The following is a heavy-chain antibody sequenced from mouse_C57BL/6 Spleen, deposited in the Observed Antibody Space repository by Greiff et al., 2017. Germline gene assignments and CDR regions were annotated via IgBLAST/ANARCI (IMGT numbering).Heavy chain of an antibody. Sequence: QVHVKQPGAELVKPGASVKMSCKASGYTFTSYWITWVKQRPGQGLEWIGDIYPGSGSTNYNEKFKSKATLTVDTSSSTAYMQLSSLTSEDSAVYYCAIYDGYPYWYFDVWGTGTTVTVSS. V-gene: IGHV1-55*01. CDR1: GYTFTSYW. CDR3: AIYDGYPYWYFDV. CDR2: IYPGSGST. D-gene: IGHD2-3*01. J-gene: IGHJ1*03.